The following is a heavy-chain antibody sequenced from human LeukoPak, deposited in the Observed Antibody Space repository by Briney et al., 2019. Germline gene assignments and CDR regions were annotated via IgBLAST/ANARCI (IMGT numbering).Heavy chain of an antibody. CDR3: STDYDGGY. V-gene: IGHV3-15*01. CDR2: IKSKTDGGTT. CDR1: GFTFSNAW. Sequence: GGSLILSCAASGFTFSNAWMTWVRQPPGKGLEWVGRIKSKTDGGTTDYAAPVKDRFTISRDDSKSTLYLQMNSLKTEDTAVYYCSTDYDGGYWGQGTLVTVSS. J-gene: IGHJ4*02. D-gene: IGHD3-16*01.